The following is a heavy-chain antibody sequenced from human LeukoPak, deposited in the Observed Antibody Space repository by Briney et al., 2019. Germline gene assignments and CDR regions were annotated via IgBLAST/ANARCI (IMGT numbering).Heavy chain of an antibody. Sequence: GGSLRLSCAASGFIFAAYGMHWVRQAPGKGLEWVAVISHDLTYQAYADSVKGRFTISRDDSKNTLYVQMNSLRTEDTAFYYCARDVNNYFDYWGLGTLVTVSS. CDR2: ISHDLTYQ. V-gene: IGHV3-30*03. CDR1: GFIFAAYG. CDR3: ARDVNNYFDY. J-gene: IGHJ4*02.